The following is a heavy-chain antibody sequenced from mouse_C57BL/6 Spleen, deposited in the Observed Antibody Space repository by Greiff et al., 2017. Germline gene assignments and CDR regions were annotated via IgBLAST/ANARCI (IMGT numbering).Heavy chain of an antibody. J-gene: IGHJ2*01. CDR2: IRLKSDNYAT. CDR3: TGVPLSSDYFDY. V-gene: IGHV6-3*01. D-gene: IGHD6-1*01. Sequence: EVQGVESGGGLVQPGGSMKLSCVASGFTFSNYWMNWVRQSPEKGLEWVAQIRLKSDNYATHYAESVKGRFTISRDDSKSSVYLQMNNLRAEDTGIYYCTGVPLSSDYFDYWGQGTTLTVSS. CDR1: GFTFSNYW.